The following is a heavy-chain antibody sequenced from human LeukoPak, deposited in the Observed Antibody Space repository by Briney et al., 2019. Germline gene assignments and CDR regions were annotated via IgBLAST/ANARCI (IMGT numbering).Heavy chain of an antibody. Sequence: GGSLRLSCAASGFTFSTYWMDWVRQAPGKGLVWVSRINSGGTTTTYADSVKGRFSISRDNAKNTLYLQMDSLSVEDTAVYYCAREGVVIDYWGQGTLVTVSS. CDR2: INSGGTTT. V-gene: IGHV3-74*01. J-gene: IGHJ4*02. CDR1: GFTFSTYW. CDR3: AREGVVIDY. D-gene: IGHD3-3*01.